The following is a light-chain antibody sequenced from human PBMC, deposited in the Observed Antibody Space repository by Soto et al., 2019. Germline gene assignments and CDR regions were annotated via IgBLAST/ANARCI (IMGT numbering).Light chain of an antibody. Sequence: EIVLTQSPGTLSLSPGERATLSCRASQSVNSDYLGWFQQKPGQAPRLLIYGTSNRATGIPDRFTGSGSGTDLTLTISSLEPEDFAVYYCEQYGSSPPSITFGQGTRLEIK. CDR1: QSVNSDY. J-gene: IGKJ5*01. V-gene: IGKV3-20*01. CDR2: GTS. CDR3: EQYGSSPPSIT.